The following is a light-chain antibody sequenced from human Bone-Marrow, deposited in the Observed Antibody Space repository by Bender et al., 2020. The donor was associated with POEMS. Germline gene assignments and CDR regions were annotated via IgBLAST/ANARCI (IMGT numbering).Light chain of an antibody. CDR3: SSYTSSNTYV. CDR1: SSDVGNYNL. CDR2: DVT. V-gene: IGLV2-14*02. Sequence: QSALTQPASLSGSPGQSITFSCTGTSSDVGNYNLVSWYQQQPGKVPQLMIYDVTTRPSGVSNRFSGSKSGNTASLTISGLQAEDEADYYCSSYTSSNTYVFGTGTKVTVL. J-gene: IGLJ1*01.